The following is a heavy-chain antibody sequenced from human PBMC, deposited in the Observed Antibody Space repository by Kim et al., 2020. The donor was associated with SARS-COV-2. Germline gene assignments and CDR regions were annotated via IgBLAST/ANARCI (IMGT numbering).Heavy chain of an antibody. Sequence: GGSLRLSCAASGFTFSSYSMNWVRQAPGKGLEWVSSISSSSSYIYYADSVKGRFTISRDNAKNSLYLQMNSLRAEDTAVYYCARPGYSSGWYRPVYYYYGMDVWGQGTTVTVSS. V-gene: IGHV3-21*01. CDR3: ARPGYSSGWYRPVYYYYGMDV. D-gene: IGHD6-19*01. J-gene: IGHJ6*02. CDR2: ISSSSSYI. CDR1: GFTFSSYS.